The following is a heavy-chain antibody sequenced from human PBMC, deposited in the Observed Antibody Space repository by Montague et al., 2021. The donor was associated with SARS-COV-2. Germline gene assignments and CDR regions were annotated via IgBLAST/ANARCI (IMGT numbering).Heavy chain of an antibody. J-gene: IGHJ4*02. CDR2: ISYDGSNK. D-gene: IGHD3-16*01. Sequence: SLRLSCAASGFTFSSYAMHWVRQAPGKGLEWVAVISYDGSNKYYADSVKGRFTISRDNSKNTLYPQMNSLRAEDTAVYYCARDRDDYIWGSYENFDYWGQGTLVSVSS. CDR1: GFTFSSYA. V-gene: IGHV3-30*04. CDR3: ARDRDDYIWGSYENFDY.